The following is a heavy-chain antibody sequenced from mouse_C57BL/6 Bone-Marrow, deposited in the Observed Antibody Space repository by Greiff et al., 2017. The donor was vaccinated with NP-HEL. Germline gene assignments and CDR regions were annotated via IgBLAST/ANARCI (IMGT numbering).Heavy chain of an antibody. Sequence: EVKVEESGGGLVKPGGSLKLSCAASGFTFSDYGMHWVRQAPEKGLEWVAYISSGSSTIYYADTVKGRFTISRDNAKNTLFLQMTSLRSEDSAMYYCARPLGYYFDYWGQGTTLTVSS. CDR2: ISSGSSTI. CDR3: ARPLGYYFDY. J-gene: IGHJ2*01. D-gene: IGHD4-1*01. CDR1: GFTFSDYG. V-gene: IGHV5-17*01.